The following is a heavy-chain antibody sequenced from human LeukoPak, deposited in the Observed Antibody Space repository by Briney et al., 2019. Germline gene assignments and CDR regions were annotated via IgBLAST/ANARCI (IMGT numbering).Heavy chain of an antibody. CDR2: ISYDGSNK. CDR1: GFTFSSYA. J-gene: IGHJ4*02. D-gene: IGHD5-18*01. Sequence: GRSLRLSCAASGFTFSSYAMHWVRQAPGKGLEWVAVISYDGSNKYYADSVKGRFTISRDNSKNTLYLQMNSLRAEDTAVYYCAKDHHTAMVIDYWGQGTLVTVSS. CDR3: AKDHHTAMVIDY. V-gene: IGHV3-30-3*01.